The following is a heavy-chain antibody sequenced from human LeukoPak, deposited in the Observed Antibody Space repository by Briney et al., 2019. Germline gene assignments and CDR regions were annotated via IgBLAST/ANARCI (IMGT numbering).Heavy chain of an antibody. J-gene: IGHJ4*02. CDR3: ARDGYYDSSGPYYFDY. V-gene: IGHV3-21*01. D-gene: IGHD3-22*01. Sequence: GGSLRLSCAASGFTFSSYRMSWVRQAPGKGLEWVSSISSRSSYIYYAASVNGRFTISRDNAKNSLYLQMNSLRAEDTAVYYCARDGYYDSSGPYYFDYWGQGTLVTVSS. CDR1: GFTFSSYR. CDR2: ISSRSSYI.